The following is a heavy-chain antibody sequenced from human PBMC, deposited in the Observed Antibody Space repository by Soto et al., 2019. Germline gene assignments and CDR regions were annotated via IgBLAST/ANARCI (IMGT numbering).Heavy chain of an antibody. CDR3: AKSPRIQLWTTQFDF. CDR1: GFTFRSYA. CDR2: ITTSGGKT. D-gene: IGHD5-18*01. Sequence: GGSLRLSCAASGFTFRSYAMSWVRQAPGKGLEWVSVITTSGGKTYYADSVKGRFTISRDNSKNTLYLQVNSLRAEDTAVYYCAKSPRIQLWTTQFDFWGQGTLVTVSS. V-gene: IGHV3-23*01. J-gene: IGHJ4*02.